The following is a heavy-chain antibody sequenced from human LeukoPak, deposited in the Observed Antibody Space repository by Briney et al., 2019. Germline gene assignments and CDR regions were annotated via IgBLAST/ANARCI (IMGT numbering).Heavy chain of an antibody. CDR1: GGSISSSNW. V-gene: IGHV4-4*02. Sequence: PSETLSLTCAVSGGSISSSNWWSWVRQPPGKGLEWIGEIYHSGSTNYTPSLKSRVTILVDTSKNQFSLKLSSVTAADTAVYYCARETSTRVKYYYDSSAYPAYWGQGTLVIVSS. J-gene: IGHJ4*02. D-gene: IGHD3-22*01. CDR2: IYHSGST. CDR3: ARETSTRVKYYYDSSAYPAY.